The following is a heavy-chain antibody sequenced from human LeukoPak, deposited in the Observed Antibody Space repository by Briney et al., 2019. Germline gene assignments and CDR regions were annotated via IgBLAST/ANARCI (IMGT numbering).Heavy chain of an antibody. D-gene: IGHD3-22*01. CDR1: GGTFRSYA. CDR3: ASSKDYHDSNGYARTLDY. V-gene: IGHV1-69*13. CDR2: IIPIFGTA. J-gene: IGHJ4*02. Sequence: ASVKVSCKTSGGTFRSYAISWVRQAPGQGLEWMGGIIPIFGTANYAQKFQGRVTITADESTSTAYMELSSLRSEDTAIYYCASSKDYHDSNGYARTLDYWGQGTLVTVSS.